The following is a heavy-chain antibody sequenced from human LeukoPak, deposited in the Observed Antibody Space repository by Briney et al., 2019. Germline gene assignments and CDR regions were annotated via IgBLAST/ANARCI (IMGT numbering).Heavy chain of an antibody. CDR2: IKQDGSEK. CDR3: ARAITTNYPIDY. J-gene: IGHJ4*02. Sequence: GGSLRLSCATSGFTLSNYYMSWVRQAPGKGLEWVANIKQDGSEKYYVDPVKGRFTISRDNAKNSLYLQMNSLRAEDTAVYYCARAITTNYPIDYWGQGTLVTVSS. V-gene: IGHV3-7*04. D-gene: IGHD3-10*01. CDR1: GFTLSNYY.